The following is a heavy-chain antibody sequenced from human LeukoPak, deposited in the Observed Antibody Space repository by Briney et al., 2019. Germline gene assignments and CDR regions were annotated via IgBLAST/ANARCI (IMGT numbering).Heavy chain of an antibody. CDR1: GFTFSSYG. D-gene: IGHD6-13*01. J-gene: IGHJ4*02. CDR3: AKDPERQLAPYFDY. Sequence: GRSLRLSCAASGFTFSSYGMHWVRQAPGKGLEWVAVIWYDGSNKYYADSVKGRFTISRDNSKNTLYLQMNSLRAEDTAVYYCAKDPERQLAPYFDYWGQGTLVTVS. CDR2: IWYDGSNK. V-gene: IGHV3-33*06.